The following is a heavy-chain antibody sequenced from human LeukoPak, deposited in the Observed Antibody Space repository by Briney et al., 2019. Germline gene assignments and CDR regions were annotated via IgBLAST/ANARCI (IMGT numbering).Heavy chain of an antibody. CDR2: MNPNSGNT. V-gene: IGHV1-8*01. CDR1: GYTFTSYD. D-gene: IGHD6-6*01. Sequence: ASVKVSCKASGYTFTSYDINWVRQATGQGLEWMGWMNPNSGNTGYAQKFQGRVTMTRNTSISTAYMELSSLRSEDMAVYYCARIPPWVRIAARRRGYYYYGMDVWGQGTTVTVSS. J-gene: IGHJ6*02. CDR3: ARIPPWVRIAARRRGYYYYGMDV.